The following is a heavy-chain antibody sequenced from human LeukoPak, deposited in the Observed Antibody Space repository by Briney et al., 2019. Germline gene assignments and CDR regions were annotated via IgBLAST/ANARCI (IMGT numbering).Heavy chain of an antibody. CDR1: GFTFSSYA. CDR3: AKVRYSSSSFDY. D-gene: IGHD6-13*01. CDR2: ISGGGGST. J-gene: IGHJ4*02. Sequence: PGGSLRLSCAASGFTFSSYATSWVRQAPGKGLEWVSAISGGGGSTYYADSVKGRFTISRDNSKNTLYLQMNSLRAEDTAVYYCAKVRYSSSSFDYWGQGTLVTVSS. V-gene: IGHV3-23*01.